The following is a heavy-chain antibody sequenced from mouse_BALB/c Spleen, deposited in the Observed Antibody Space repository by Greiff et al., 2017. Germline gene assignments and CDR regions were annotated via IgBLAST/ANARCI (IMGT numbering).Heavy chain of an antibody. CDR1: GFSLTSYG. CDR3: ARDTLSNDGPLDY. J-gene: IGHJ2*01. Sequence: QVQLKESGPGLVAPSQSLSITCTVSGFSLTSYGVHWVRQPPGKGLEWLGVIWAGGSTNYNSALMSRLSISKDNSKSQVFLKMNSLQTDDTAMYYCARDTLSNDGPLDYWGQGTTLTVSS. CDR2: IWAGGST. D-gene: IGHD2-3*01. V-gene: IGHV2-9*02.